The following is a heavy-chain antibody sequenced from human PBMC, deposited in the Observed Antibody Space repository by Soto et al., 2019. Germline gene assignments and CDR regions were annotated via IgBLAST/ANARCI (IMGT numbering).Heavy chain of an antibody. CDR1: GGPSNNFA. V-gene: IGHV1-69*01. CDR2: IIPIFGTA. J-gene: IGHJ4*02. D-gene: IGHD3-10*01. CDR3: AKLQGSGTYYDDDF. Sequence: QVQLVQSGAEVRKPGSSVKVSCKASGGPSNNFAISWVRQAPGQGLEWMGGIIPIFGTANYAEKFQGRVKITADESTRTAYMELRSLRSEDTAVYYCAKLQGSGTYYDDDFWGQGTLVTVSS.